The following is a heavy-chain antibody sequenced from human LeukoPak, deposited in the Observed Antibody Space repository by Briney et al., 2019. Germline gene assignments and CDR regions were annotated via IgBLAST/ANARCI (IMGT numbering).Heavy chain of an antibody. Sequence: GGSLRLSCAASGFTFSSYRMSWVRQAPGKGLEWVANIKQDGSEKYYVDSVKGRFTISRDNAKNSLYLQMNSLRAEDTAVYYCARGPDIVVVSGWFDPWGQGTLVTVSS. CDR2: IKQDGSEK. CDR3: ARGPDIVVVSGWFDP. D-gene: IGHD2-15*01. CDR1: GFTFSSYR. J-gene: IGHJ5*02. V-gene: IGHV3-7*01.